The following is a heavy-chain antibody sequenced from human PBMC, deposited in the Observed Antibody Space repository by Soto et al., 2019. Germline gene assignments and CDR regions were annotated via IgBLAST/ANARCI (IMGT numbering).Heavy chain of an antibody. CDR1: GFTFSGSA. CDR3: SRRWGGGDDRDSPPYYLDS. V-gene: IGHV3-73*02. D-gene: IGHD3-16*01. Sequence: EVQLVESGGGLVQPGGSVIISCAASGFTFSGSAIHWFRQAAGKGLEWLGRIKTRSYNYATAYTASLKDRFTISRDDSKYTDYLQMKSLKTEDTAVYFCSRRWGGGDDRDSPPYYLDSWGQGTLVTVSS. CDR2: IKTRSYNYAT. J-gene: IGHJ4*02.